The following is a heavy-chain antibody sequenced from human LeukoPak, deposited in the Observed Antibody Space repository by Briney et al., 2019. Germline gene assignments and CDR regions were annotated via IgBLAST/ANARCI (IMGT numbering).Heavy chain of an antibody. D-gene: IGHD1-26*01. CDR1: GFTFSSYT. J-gene: IGHJ4*02. CDR2: ISTSNTTI. CDR3: ARPGEWELQFDY. V-gene: IGHV3-48*01. Sequence: TGGSLRLSCAASGFTFSSYTMNWVRQAPGKGLEWVSYISTSNTTIYYADSVKGRLTISRDNAKNSLYLQMNSLRAEDTAVYYCARPGEWELQFDYWGQGTLVTVSS.